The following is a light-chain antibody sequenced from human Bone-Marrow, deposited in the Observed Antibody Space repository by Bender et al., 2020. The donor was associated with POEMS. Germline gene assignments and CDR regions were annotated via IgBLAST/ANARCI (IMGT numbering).Light chain of an antibody. CDR1: SSDVGAYNL. CDR2: EVR. CDR3: SSYAGPTSSVV. Sequence: QSALTQPASVSGSPGQSITISCTGASSDVGAYNLVSWYQQHPGKAPKLLIYEVRKRPSGVSNRFSGSKSDNTASLTISGLQAEDEADYYCSSYAGPTSSVVFGGGTRLTVL. J-gene: IGLJ2*01. V-gene: IGLV2-23*02.